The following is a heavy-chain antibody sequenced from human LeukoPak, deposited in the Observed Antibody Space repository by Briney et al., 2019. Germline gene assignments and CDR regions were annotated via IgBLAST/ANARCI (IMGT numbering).Heavy chain of an antibody. CDR3: ARVRVGATKLPDY. V-gene: IGHV4-34*01. Sequence: SETLSLTCAVYGGSFSGYYWSWIRQPPGKGLEWIGEINHSGSTNYNPSLKSRVTISVDTSKNQFSLKLSSVTAADTAVYYCARVRVGATKLPDYWGQGTLVTVSS. CDR2: INHSGST. D-gene: IGHD1-26*01. CDR1: GGSFSGYY. J-gene: IGHJ4*02.